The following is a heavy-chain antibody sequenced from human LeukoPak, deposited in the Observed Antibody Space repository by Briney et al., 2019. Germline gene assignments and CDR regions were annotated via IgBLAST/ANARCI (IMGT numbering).Heavy chain of an antibody. D-gene: IGHD2-15*01. J-gene: IGHJ4*02. V-gene: IGHV4-4*07. Sequence: PSETLSLTCSVSGAPVNNHHWGWIRQPAGKGLEWIGRITASGSTTYTPSLRSRVTLSVDKSKNQLFLRLASVTAADRAVYYCARDKVVVAASGKYYFDYWGQGTLVAVSS. CDR2: ITASGST. CDR1: GAPVNNHH. CDR3: ARDKVVVAASGKYYFDY.